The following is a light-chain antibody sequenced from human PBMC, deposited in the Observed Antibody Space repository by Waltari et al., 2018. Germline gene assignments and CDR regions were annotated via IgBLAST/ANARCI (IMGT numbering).Light chain of an antibody. CDR1: QSVSSSY. CDR3: QQYGSSPPGT. V-gene: IGKV3-20*01. CDR2: GAS. J-gene: IGKJ2*01. Sequence: EIVLTQSPGTLSLSPGERATLSCRASQSVSSSYLAWYQQKPGQAPRLLIYGASSRATGIPDRFSCSGSGTDFTLTISRLEPEDFAVYYCQQYGSSPPGTFGQGTKLEIK.